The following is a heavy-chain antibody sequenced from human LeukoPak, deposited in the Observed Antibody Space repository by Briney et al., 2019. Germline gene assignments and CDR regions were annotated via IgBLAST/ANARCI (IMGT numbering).Heavy chain of an antibody. CDR1: GGSFSGYY. CDR3: ARRFRIAVAGTRGFDY. Sequence: SETLSLTCAVYGGSFSGYYWSWIRQPPGKGLEWIGEINHSGSTNYNPSLKSRVTISVDTSKNQFSLKLSSVTAADTAVYYCARRFRIAVAGTRGFDYWGQGTLVTVSS. CDR2: INHSGST. D-gene: IGHD6-19*01. J-gene: IGHJ4*02. V-gene: IGHV4-34*01.